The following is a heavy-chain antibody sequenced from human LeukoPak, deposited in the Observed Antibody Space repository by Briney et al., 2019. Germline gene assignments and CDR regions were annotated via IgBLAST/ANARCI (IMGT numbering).Heavy chain of an antibody. V-gene: IGHV4-59*01. CDR2: IYYSGST. D-gene: IGHD3-3*01. CDR1: GGSISSYY. CDR3: ARDRAITIFGVVISAGYFDY. Sequence: KPSETLSLTCTVSGGSISSYYWSWIRQPPGKGLEWIGYIYYSGSTNYNPSLKSRVTISVDTSKNQFSLKLSSVTAADTAVYYCARDRAITIFGVVISAGYFDYWSQGTLVTVSS. J-gene: IGHJ4*02.